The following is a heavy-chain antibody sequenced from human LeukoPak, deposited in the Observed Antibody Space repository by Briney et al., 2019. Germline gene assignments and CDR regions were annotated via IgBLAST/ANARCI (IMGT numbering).Heavy chain of an antibody. CDR1: GYTFTSYG. CDR3: ARDRAPVLLWFGESKPYYYYGMDV. J-gene: IGHJ6*04. CDR2: ISAYNGKT. V-gene: IGHV1-18*04. D-gene: IGHD3-10*01. Sequence: ASVKVSCKASGYTFTSYGISWVRQAPGQGLEWMGWISAYNGKTNYAQKLQGRVTMTTDTSTSTDYMALRSLRSDDTAVYYCARDRAPVLLWFGESKPYYYYGMDVWGKGTTVTVSS.